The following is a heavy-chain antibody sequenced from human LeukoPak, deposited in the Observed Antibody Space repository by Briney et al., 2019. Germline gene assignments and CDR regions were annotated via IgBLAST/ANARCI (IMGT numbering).Heavy chain of an antibody. J-gene: IGHJ4*02. Sequence: SETLSLTCTVSGGSNSYYYWTWIRQPAGKGLEWIGRISSNGTTNYTPSLRSRVTLSLDMSENQFSLKLSSVTAADTAVYFCVREGCSGGVCYFDYWGRGTLVTVSS. CDR2: ISSNGTT. V-gene: IGHV4-4*07. CDR3: VREGCSGGVCYFDY. CDR1: GGSNSYYY. D-gene: IGHD2-15*01.